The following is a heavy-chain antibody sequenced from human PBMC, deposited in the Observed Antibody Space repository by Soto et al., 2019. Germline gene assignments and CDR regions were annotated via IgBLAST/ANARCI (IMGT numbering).Heavy chain of an antibody. CDR3: AREGAAAGPEVDP. V-gene: IGHV1-2*02. J-gene: IGHJ5*01. Sequence: ASVKVSCKASGYTFTGYYMPWVRQAPGQGLEWMGWINPNSGGTNYAQKFQGRVTMTRGTFISTAYMELSRLRSDDTPVHCCAREGAAAGPEVDPWCQETLVTVSS. CDR1: GYTFTGYY. D-gene: IGHD6-13*01. CDR2: INPNSGGT.